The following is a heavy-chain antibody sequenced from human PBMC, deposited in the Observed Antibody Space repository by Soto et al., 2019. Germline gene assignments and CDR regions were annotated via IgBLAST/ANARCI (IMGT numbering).Heavy chain of an antibody. Sequence: PSETLSLTCTVSGGSISSYYWSWIRQPPGKGLEWIGYIFYSGSTNYNPSLKSRVTISVDTSKNQFSLKLSSVTAADTAVYYCAKLGAAAGPPLDFDYWGQGTLVTVSS. CDR1: GGSISSYY. CDR3: AKLGAAAGPPLDFDY. CDR2: IFYSGST. J-gene: IGHJ4*02. V-gene: IGHV4-59*01. D-gene: IGHD6-13*01.